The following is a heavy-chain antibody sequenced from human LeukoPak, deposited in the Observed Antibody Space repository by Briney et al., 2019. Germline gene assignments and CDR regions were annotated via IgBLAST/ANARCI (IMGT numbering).Heavy chain of an antibody. J-gene: IGHJ4*02. CDR3: VRGDSSGRYYFDF. CDR2: ITYI. Sequence: GGSLRLSCAASGFTFSTYNMNWVRQAPGKGLEWVSSITYIYYADALKGRFTISRDNAKNSLYLQMNSLRVEDTAVYYCVRGDSSGRYYFDFWGQGTLVTVSS. V-gene: IGHV3-21*06. CDR1: GFTFSTYN. D-gene: IGHD3-22*01.